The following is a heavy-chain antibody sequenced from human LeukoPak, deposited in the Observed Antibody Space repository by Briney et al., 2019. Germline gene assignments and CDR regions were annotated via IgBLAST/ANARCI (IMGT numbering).Heavy chain of an antibody. CDR2: ISYDGSNK. Sequence: GRSLRLSCAASGFTFSTYAMHWVRQAPGKGLEWVAVISYDGSNKYYADSVKGRFTISRDNSKKTLCLQMSSLRSEDTAVYYCARDSPVFDYWGQGTLVTVSS. J-gene: IGHJ4*02. CDR3: ARDSPVFDY. CDR1: GFTFSTYA. V-gene: IGHV3-30*04.